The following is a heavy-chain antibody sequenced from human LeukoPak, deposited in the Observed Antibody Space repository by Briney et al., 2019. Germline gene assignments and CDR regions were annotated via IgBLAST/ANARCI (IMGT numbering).Heavy chain of an antibody. V-gene: IGHV1-2*02. CDR2: INPNSGGT. J-gene: IGHJ5*02. D-gene: IGHD2-21*02. Sequence: ASVKVSCKASGYTFTSYGISWVRQAPGQGLEWMGWINPNSGGTNYAQKFQGRVTMTRDTSISTAYMELSRLRSDDTAVYYCARDGAYCGGDCYSEWFDPWGQGTLVTVSS. CDR1: GYTFTSYG. CDR3: ARDGAYCGGDCYSEWFDP.